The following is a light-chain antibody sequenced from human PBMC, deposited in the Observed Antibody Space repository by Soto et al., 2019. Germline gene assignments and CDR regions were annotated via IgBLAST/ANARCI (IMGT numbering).Light chain of an antibody. V-gene: IGKV4-1*01. CDR1: QSLLEVSNNKDY. CDR2: WAS. Sequence: DIVMTQSPDSLAVSLGGRATINCKSNQSLLEVSNNKDYLAWYQQKPGQPPKLLFYWASTRESGVPDRYSGGASGTDFTLTISNLQTEDVAVYYCQQYYSPPHTFGQGTKLEIK. CDR3: QQYYSPPHT. J-gene: IGKJ2*01.